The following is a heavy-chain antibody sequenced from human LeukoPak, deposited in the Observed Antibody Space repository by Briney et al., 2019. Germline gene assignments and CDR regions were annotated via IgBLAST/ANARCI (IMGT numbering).Heavy chain of an antibody. Sequence: EASVKVSCKASGFTSNNYGINWVRQAPGQGLEWMGWISAYNGNTNYAQKFQGRVTMTTDTSTSTAYMELRSLRSDDTAVYYCARVINGDYRRGDYWGQGTLVTVSS. J-gene: IGHJ4*02. D-gene: IGHD4-17*01. CDR1: GFTSNNYG. CDR3: ARVINGDYRRGDY. V-gene: IGHV1-18*01. CDR2: ISAYNGNT.